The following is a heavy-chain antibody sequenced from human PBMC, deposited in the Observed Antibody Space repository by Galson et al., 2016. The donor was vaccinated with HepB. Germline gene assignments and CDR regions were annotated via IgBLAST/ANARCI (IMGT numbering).Heavy chain of an antibody. V-gene: IGHV2-5*02. J-gene: IGHJ4*02. CDR3: AHTSDQVLLGTFDF. CDR2: IYWDDDK. D-gene: IGHD2-2*01. CDR1: GFSLSTSGVG. Sequence: PALVKPTQTLTLTCTFSGFSLSTSGVGVGWIRQPPGKALEWLALIYWDDDKRHSPSLKRRLTIAKDTSKNQVVLTMTNMDPVDTATYYCAHTSDQVLLGTFDFWGQGTLVTVSS.